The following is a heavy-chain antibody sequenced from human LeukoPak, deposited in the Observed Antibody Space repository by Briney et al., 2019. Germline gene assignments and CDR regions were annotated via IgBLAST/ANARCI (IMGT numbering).Heavy chain of an antibody. J-gene: IGHJ4*02. CDR3: AKDLYSSGWLIDY. CDR2: ISYDGSYK. CDR1: GFSFSSFG. Sequence: GGSLRLSCAASGFSFSSFGVHWVRQAPGKGLEWVAVISYDGSYKFYVDSVKGRFTISRDNPKKTLYLQMNSLRVEDTAVYYCAKDLYSSGWLIDYWGQGTLVTVSS. V-gene: IGHV3-30*18. D-gene: IGHD6-19*01.